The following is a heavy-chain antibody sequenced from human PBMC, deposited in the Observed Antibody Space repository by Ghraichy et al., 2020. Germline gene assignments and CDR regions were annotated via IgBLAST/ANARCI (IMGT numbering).Heavy chain of an antibody. J-gene: IGHJ4*02. Sequence: GGSLRLSFAASGFTFSTYAMHWARQAPGKRPEYISAITGNGNGTYYAKSVKGRFTISRDNSMNTLHLQMDSLRTEDMAVYYCARGGIFYGSGSLDYWGQGTLVTVSS. CDR2: ITGNGNGT. CDR1: GFTFSTYA. D-gene: IGHD3-10*01. V-gene: IGHV3-64*01. CDR3: ARGGIFYGSGSLDY.